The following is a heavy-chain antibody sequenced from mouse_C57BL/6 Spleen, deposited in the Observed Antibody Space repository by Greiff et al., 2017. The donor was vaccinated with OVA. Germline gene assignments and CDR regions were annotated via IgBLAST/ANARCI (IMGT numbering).Heavy chain of an antibody. J-gene: IGHJ3*01. CDR3: TKDYSKAY. CDR2: IDPETGGT. Sequence: QVQLQQSGAELVRPGASVTLSCKASGYTFTDYEMHWVKQTPVHGLEWIGAIDPETGGTAYNQKFKGKAILTADKSSSTAYMERRSLTSEDSDVYYCTKDYSKAYWGQGTLVTVSA. CDR1: GYTFTDYE. D-gene: IGHD2-5*01. V-gene: IGHV1-15*01.